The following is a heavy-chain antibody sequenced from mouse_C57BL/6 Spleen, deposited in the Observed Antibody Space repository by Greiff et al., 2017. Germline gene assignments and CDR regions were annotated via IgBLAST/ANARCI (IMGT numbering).Heavy chain of an antibody. CDR2: IRSKSNNYAT. CDR3: VDGTFFAY. Sequence: EVQRVESGGGLVQPKGSLKLSCAASGFSFNTYAMNWVRQAPGKGLEWVARIRSKSNNYATYYADSVKDRFTISRDDSESMLYLQMNNLKTEDSAMYYCVDGTFFAYWGQGTLVTVSA. D-gene: IGHD4-1*01. V-gene: IGHV10-1*01. CDR1: GFSFNTYA. J-gene: IGHJ3*01.